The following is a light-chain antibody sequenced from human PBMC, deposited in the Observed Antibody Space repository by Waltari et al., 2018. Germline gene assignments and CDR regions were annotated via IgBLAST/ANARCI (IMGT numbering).Light chain of an antibody. CDR1: QSLLHRNGNNS. CDR2: LGS. J-gene: IGKJ1*01. Sequence: DIVVTQSPLSLPVTPGEPASISCRASQSLLHRNGNNSLDWYLQKPGQSPQLLIYLGSNRASGVPDRFSGSGSGTDFTLRISRVEAEDVGVYYCMQSLQTLWTFGPGTKVEIK. CDR3: MQSLQTLWT. V-gene: IGKV2-28*01.